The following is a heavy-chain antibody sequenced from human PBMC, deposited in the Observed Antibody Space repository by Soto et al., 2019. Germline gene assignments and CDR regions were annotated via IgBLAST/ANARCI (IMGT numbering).Heavy chain of an antibody. CDR2: IDSDSTVT. Sequence: EVQLMESGGGLVQPGGSLRLSCAASGFTFTNYWMHWVRQGPGKGLVWISRIDSDSTVTNYADFVEGRFTMSRDKAKNMLYLQMNSLRDEETAVYYCVRGHSSSSWVYSSYGMEVWGQGTTVTVSS. CDR1: GFTFTNYW. V-gene: IGHV3-74*01. D-gene: IGHD6-6*01. CDR3: VRGHSSSSWVYSSYGMEV. J-gene: IGHJ6*02.